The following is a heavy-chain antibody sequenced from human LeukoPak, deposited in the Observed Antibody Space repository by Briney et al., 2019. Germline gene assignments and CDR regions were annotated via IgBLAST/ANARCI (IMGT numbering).Heavy chain of an antibody. CDR3: ARDRTDYYDSSGYQAT. D-gene: IGHD3-22*01. J-gene: IGHJ5*02. Sequence: SETLSLTCTVSGGSISSYYWSWIRQPAGKGLEWIGRIYTSGSTNYNPSLKSRVTISVDTSKNQFSLKLSSVTAADTAVYYCARDRTDYYDSSGYQATWGQGTLVTVSS. CDR2: IYTSGST. V-gene: IGHV4-4*07. CDR1: GGSISSYY.